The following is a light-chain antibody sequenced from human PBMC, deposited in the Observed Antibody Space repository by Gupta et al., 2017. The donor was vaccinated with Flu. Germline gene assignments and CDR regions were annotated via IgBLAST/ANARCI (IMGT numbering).Light chain of an antibody. CDR1: QSISSY. Sequence: DIQMTQSPSSLSASVGDRVTITCRASQSISSYLNWYQQKLGKAPKLLIYAASSLQSGVPSRFSGSGSGTDFTLTISSLQPEDFATYYCQQSYSTPITFGQGTRLEIK. V-gene: IGKV1-39*01. CDR3: QQSYSTPIT. J-gene: IGKJ5*01. CDR2: AAS.